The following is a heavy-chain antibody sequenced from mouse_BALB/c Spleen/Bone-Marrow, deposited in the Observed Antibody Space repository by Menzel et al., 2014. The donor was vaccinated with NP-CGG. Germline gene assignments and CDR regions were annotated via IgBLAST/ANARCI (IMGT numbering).Heavy chain of an antibody. D-gene: IGHD3-3*01. CDR2: INPGGGGT. CDR3: ARRDRDYYAMDY. Sequence: QVQLQQPGAELVGPGTSETVSCKASGHAFTNYLIEWVKQRSGQGLEWNGVINPGGGGTKYKEKFKGKATLTVDKSSSTAYMQLSSLTSDDSAVYFCARRDRDYYAMDYWGQGTPVTVSS. J-gene: IGHJ4*01. CDR1: GHAFTNYL. V-gene: IGHV1-54*01.